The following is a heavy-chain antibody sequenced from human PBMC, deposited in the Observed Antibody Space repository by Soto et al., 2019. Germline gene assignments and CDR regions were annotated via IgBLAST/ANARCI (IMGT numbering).Heavy chain of an antibody. CDR2: MNPNSGNT. J-gene: IGHJ6*02. CDR3: AIAARAVGDYYYGMDV. D-gene: IGHD6-6*01. V-gene: IGHV1-8*01. Sequence: QVQLVQSGAEVKKPGASVKVSCKASGYTFTSYDINWVRQATGQGLEWMGWMNPNSGNTGYAQKFQGRVTMTRNTSISTAYMELSSLRSEDTAVYYCAIAARAVGDYYYGMDVWGQGTTVTVSS. CDR1: GYTFTSYD.